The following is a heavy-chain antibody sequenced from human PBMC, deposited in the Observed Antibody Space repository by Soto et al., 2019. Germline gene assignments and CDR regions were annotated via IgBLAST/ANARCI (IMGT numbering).Heavy chain of an antibody. V-gene: IGHV1-69*13. D-gene: IGHD5-18*01. Sequence: GASVKVSCKASGYTFTSYGIAWVRQAPGQGLEWMGGFIAMLGTPTYAKKVQGRATISADESLTSSYLELRSLRSEDTGVYFCARGAMANFDYWGQGTVVTVS. CDR2: FIAMLGTP. CDR1: GYTFTSYG. CDR3: ARGAMANFDY. J-gene: IGHJ4*02.